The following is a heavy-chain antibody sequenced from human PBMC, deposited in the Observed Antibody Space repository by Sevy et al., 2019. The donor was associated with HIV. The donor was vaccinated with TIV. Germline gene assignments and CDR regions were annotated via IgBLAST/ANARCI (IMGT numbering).Heavy chain of an antibody. CDR1: GFTFSSYA. D-gene: IGHD3-22*01. Sequence: GGSLRLSCAASGFTFSSYAMHWVRQAPGKGLEWVAVISYDGSNKYYADSVKGRFTISRDNSKNTLYLQMNSLRAEETAVYYCAREHRPKYYYDSSGYYPLGYYYGMDVWGQGTTVTVSS. J-gene: IGHJ6*02. CDR2: ISYDGSNK. V-gene: IGHV3-30-3*01. CDR3: AREHRPKYYYDSSGYYPLGYYYGMDV.